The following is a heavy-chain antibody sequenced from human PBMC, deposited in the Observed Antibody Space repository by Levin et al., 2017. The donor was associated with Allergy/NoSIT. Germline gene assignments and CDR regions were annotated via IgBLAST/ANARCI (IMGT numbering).Heavy chain of an antibody. CDR1: GFSLSTTGVG. Sequence: SGPTLVKPTQTLTLTCTFSGFSLSTTGVGVAWIRQPPGKALEWLGIIYWDDDKRYSPSLKNRLTITKDTSKNQAVLTMTNMDPVETATYSGARRRSGGAGRFDYWGQGTLVTVSS. CDR3: ARRRSGGAGRFDY. CDR2: IYWDDDK. D-gene: IGHD3-10*01. J-gene: IGHJ4*02. V-gene: IGHV2-5*02.